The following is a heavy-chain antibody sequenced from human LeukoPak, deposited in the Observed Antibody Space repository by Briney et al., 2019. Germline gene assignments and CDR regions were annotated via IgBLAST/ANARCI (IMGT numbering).Heavy chain of an antibody. CDR3: ARHESYGDANWFDP. D-gene: IGHD4-17*01. CDR1: GGSITSYY. CDR2: IYYNGVT. V-gene: IGHV4-59*08. J-gene: IGHJ5*02. Sequence: SETLSLTCTVSGGSITSYYCSWIRQSPGRGLEGIGYIYYNGVTNYNPSLRSRVTISVDTSKNHFSLKLSSVTAADTAVYYCARHESYGDANWFDPWGQGTLVTVSS.